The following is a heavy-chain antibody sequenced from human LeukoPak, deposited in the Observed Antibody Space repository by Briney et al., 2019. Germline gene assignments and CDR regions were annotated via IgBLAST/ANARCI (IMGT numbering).Heavy chain of an antibody. D-gene: IGHD4-17*01. Sequence: QPGGSLRLSCAASEFTFSRYSMNWVRQAPGKGLEWVSYISSSSSTIYYADSVKGRFTISRDNAKNSLYLQMNSLRAEDTAVYYCARRGPYGDFDYGGQEPLVTVSS. J-gene: IGHJ4*02. CDR1: EFTFSRYS. CDR3: ARRGPYGDFDY. CDR2: ISSSSSTI. V-gene: IGHV3-48*01.